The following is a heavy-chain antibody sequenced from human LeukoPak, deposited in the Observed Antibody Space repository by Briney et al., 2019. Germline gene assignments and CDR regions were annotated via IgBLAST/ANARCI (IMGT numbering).Heavy chain of an antibody. CDR2: AYYTGNT. V-gene: IGHV4-39*01. CDR1: GGSIRRSYFY. Sequence: SETLSLTCTVSGGSIRRSYFYWGWVRQPPGKGLEWIGFAYYTGNTFYKPSLKSRVTISVGSSKNQFSLGLASLTAADSAVYYCAQLERRTAFDIWGPGTMVVVSS. CDR3: AQLERRTAFDI. D-gene: IGHD1-1*01. J-gene: IGHJ3*02.